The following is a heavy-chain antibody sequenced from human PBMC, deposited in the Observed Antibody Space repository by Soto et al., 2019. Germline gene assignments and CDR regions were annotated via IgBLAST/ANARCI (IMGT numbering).Heavy chain of an antibody. D-gene: IGHD3-22*01. CDR2: ISSGRSYI. CDR3: ARDHYDSSGFYNIFFYYYGLDV. J-gene: IGHJ6*02. CDR1: GFTFSSYS. Sequence: EVQLVESGGGLVKAGGSLRLSCSASGFTFSSYSMNWVRQAPGKGPEWVSSISSGRSYIYYADSVKGRFTISRDNAKNSLYLQMNSLRAEDTAVYYCARDHYDSSGFYNIFFYYYGLDVWGPGTTVTVS. V-gene: IGHV3-21*01.